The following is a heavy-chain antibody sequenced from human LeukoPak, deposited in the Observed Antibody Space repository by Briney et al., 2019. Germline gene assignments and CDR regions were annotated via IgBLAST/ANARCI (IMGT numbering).Heavy chain of an antibody. CDR2: IYYSGST. CDR3: ARVGSGYSLYYYYYMDV. Sequence: PSETLSPTCTVSGGSLSSSSYYWGWIRQPPGKGLEWIGSIYYSGSTYYNPSLKSRVTISVDTSKNQFSLKLSSVTAADTAVYYCARVGSGYSLYYYYYMDVWGKGTTVTISS. V-gene: IGHV4-39*07. D-gene: IGHD3-22*01. CDR1: GGSLSSSSYY. J-gene: IGHJ6*03.